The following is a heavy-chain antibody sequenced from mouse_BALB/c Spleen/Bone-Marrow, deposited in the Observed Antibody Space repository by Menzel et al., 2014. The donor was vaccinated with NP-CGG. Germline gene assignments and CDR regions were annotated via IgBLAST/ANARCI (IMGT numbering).Heavy chain of an antibody. V-gene: IGHV1-47*01. J-gene: IGHJ2*01. Sequence: QVQLQQSGAELVKPGASVKMSCKAFGYPFTTYPIEWMRQYHGKNLEWIGNFHPYDDDTKYNEQFKGKAKLTVDKSSTTVSLELSRLTSDDSAVYYCARGAYGLFDYWGQGTTLTVSS. CDR1: GYPFTTYP. D-gene: IGHD6-5*01. CDR3: ARGAYGLFDY. CDR2: FHPYDDDT.